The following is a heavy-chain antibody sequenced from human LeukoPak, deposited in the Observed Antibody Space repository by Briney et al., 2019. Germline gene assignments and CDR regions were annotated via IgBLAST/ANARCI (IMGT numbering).Heavy chain of an antibody. D-gene: IGHD3-22*01. CDR1: GYTFTSYG. CDR3: ARGAYYYDSSGLNYYYYGMDV. Sequence: ASVKVSCKASGYTFTSYGISWVRQAPGQGLEWMGWISAYNGNTNYAQKLQGRVTMTTDTSTSTAYMELRSLGSDDTAVYYCARGAYYYDSSGLNYYYYGMDVWGQGTTVTVSS. V-gene: IGHV1-18*01. CDR2: ISAYNGNT. J-gene: IGHJ6*02.